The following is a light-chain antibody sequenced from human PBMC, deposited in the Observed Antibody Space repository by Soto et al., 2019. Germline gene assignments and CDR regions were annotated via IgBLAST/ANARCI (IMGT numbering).Light chain of an antibody. CDR3: YSTDSSGNHRV. CDR2: EHS. CDR1: ALPKKY. V-gene: IGLV3-10*01. Sequence: SYELTQPPSVSVSPGQTARITCSGDALPKKYAYWYQQKSGQAPLLVIYEHSKRPSGIPERFSGSSSGTMATLTISGAQVEDEADYYCYSTDSSGNHRVFGGGTKVTVL. J-gene: IGLJ2*01.